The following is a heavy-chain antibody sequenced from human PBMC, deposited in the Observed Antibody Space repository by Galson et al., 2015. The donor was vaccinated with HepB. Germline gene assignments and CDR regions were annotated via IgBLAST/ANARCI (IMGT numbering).Heavy chain of an antibody. D-gene: IGHD3-3*01. V-gene: IGHV1-3*01. J-gene: IGHJ4*02. Sequence: SVKVSCKASGYTFTNYAIHWVRQAPGQRLEWMGWINAGNGDTDYSQKVQGRVTLTGDTSASTVFMELSSLSSEDTAVYYCARGSGRDWHAEYDFWGPGTLVTVSS. CDR1: GYTFTNYA. CDR2: INAGNGDT. CDR3: ARGSGRDWHAEYDF.